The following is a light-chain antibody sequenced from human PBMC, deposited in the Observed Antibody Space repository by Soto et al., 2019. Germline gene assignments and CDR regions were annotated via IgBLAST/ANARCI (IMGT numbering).Light chain of an antibody. Sequence: ETVLTQSPGTVSLFPGEGATLSCRASQNVGGSYLAWYQQKPGQAPRLLMYGASNRATGIPDRFSGSGSGTDFTLTISRLEPEDFAVYYCQHYGNSLWTFGRGTKVEIK. CDR1: QNVGGSY. CDR3: QHYGNSLWT. V-gene: IGKV3-20*01. J-gene: IGKJ1*01. CDR2: GAS.